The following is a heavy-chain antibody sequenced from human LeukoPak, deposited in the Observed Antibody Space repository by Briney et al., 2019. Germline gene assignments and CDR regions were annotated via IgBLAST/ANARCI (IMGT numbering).Heavy chain of an antibody. V-gene: IGHV3-64*01. CDR1: GFSLSSHG. CDR2: ISSNGISP. CDR3: VKWTNYYFAL. Sequence: GGSLRLSCVVSGFSLSSHGMHWVRQAPGKGLEDVSAISSNGISPFYANSVKGRFTVSRDDSKNTVYLQMGSLRAEDMAVYYCVKWTNYYFALWGRGTLVTVSS. D-gene: IGHD2-8*01. J-gene: IGHJ2*01.